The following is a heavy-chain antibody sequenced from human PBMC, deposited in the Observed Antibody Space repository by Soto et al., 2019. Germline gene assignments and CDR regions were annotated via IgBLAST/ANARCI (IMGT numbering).Heavy chain of an antibody. CDR1: GGSISSYY. D-gene: IGHD1-26*01. V-gene: IGHV4-59*06. CDR3: ARIPPIVGATGPAFDI. J-gene: IGHJ3*02. CDR2: IYYSGST. Sequence: SETLSLTCTVSGGSISSYYWSWIRQHPGKGLEWIGYIYYSGSTYYNPSPKSRVTISVDTSKNQFSLKLSSVTAADTAVYYCARIPPIVGATGPAFDIWGQGTMVTVSS.